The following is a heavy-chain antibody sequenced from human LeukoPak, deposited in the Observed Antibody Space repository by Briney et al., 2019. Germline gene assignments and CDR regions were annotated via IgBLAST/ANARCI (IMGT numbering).Heavy chain of an antibody. D-gene: IGHD3-10*01. J-gene: IGHJ4*02. Sequence: GGSLRLSCAASGFSFSGYSMNWVRQAPGKGLEWVSSISSSSSYIYYADSVKGRFTISRDNAKNSLYLQMNSLRAEDTAVYYCARDKGFYGSGSYSYWGQGTLVTVSS. CDR3: ARDKGFYGSGSYSY. V-gene: IGHV3-21*01. CDR2: ISSSSSYI. CDR1: GFSFSGYS.